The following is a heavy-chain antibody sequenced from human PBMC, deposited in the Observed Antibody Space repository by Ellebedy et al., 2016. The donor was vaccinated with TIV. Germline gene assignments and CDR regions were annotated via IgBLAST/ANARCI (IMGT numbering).Heavy chain of an antibody. CDR3: ARELWYTRLHDAFDI. CDR1: GYTFTSYY. CDR2: IIPIFGTA. J-gene: IGHJ3*02. V-gene: IGHV1-18*04. D-gene: IGHD1-1*01. Sequence: AASVKVSCKASGYTFTSYYMHWVRQAPGQGLEWMGGIIPIFGTANYAQKLQGRVTMTTDTSTSTAYMELRSLRSDDTAVYYCARELWYTRLHDAFDIWGQGTMVTVSS.